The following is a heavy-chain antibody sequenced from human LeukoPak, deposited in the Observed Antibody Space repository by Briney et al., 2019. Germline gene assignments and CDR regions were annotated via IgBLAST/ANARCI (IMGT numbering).Heavy chain of an antibody. D-gene: IGHD1-26*01. Sequence: ASETQSLTCAVYGGSFSGYYWSWIRQPPGKGLEWIGEINHSGSTNYNPSLKSRVTISVDTSKNQFSLKLSSVTAADTAVYYCARGGGYRKNQFLYYYYYMDVWGKGTTITVSS. CDR3: ARGGGYRKNQFLYYYYYMDV. V-gene: IGHV4-34*01. CDR2: INHSGST. J-gene: IGHJ6*03. CDR1: GGSFSGYY.